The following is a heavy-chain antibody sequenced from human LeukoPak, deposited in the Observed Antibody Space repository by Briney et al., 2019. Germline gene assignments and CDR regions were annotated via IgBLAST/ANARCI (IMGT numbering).Heavy chain of an antibody. V-gene: IGHV3-21*01. CDR2: ISSSSSYI. Sequence: GGPLRLSCAASGFTFISYSMNWVRQAPGKGLDWVSSISSSSSYIYYADSVKGRFTISRDNVKNSLYLQMNSLRAEDTAVYYCARVTGGRNWFDPWGQGTLVTVSS. CDR3: ARVTGGRNWFDP. CDR1: GFTFISYS. D-gene: IGHD1-20*01. J-gene: IGHJ5*02.